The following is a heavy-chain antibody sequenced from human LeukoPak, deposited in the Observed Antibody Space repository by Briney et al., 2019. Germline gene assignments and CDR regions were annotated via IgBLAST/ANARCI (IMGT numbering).Heavy chain of an antibody. J-gene: IGHJ4*02. Sequence: GGSLRLSCAASRFTFNSYWMSWVRQAPGKGLEWVANIEQDGSEKSYVDSVKGRFTISRDNAKSSLYLQMNSLRAEDTAVYYCARVYSSGWYDDWGQGTLVTVSS. V-gene: IGHV3-7*05. CDR2: IEQDGSEK. CDR1: RFTFNSYW. CDR3: ARVYSSGWYDD. D-gene: IGHD6-19*01.